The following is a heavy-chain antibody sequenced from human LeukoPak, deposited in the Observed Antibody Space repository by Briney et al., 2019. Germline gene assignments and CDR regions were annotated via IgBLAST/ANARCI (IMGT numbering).Heavy chain of an antibody. V-gene: IGHV3-21*01. CDR1: GFTFSSYS. Sequence: GGSLRLSCAASGFTFSSYSMNWVRQAPGKGLEWVSSISSSSSYIYYADSVKGRFTISRDNAKNSLYLQVNSLRAEDTAVYYCARDRGYSYGHDYWGQGTLVTVSS. D-gene: IGHD5-18*01. CDR3: ARDRGYSYGHDY. J-gene: IGHJ4*02. CDR2: ISSSSSYI.